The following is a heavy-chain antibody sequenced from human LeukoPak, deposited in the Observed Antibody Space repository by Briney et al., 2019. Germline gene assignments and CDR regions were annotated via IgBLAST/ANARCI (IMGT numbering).Heavy chain of an antibody. CDR3: AKGRFGVALNAFDI. Sequence: GGSLRLSCAASGFTFSTYSMNWVRQAPGKGLEWVSSISSSSSYIYYPDSVKGRFTISRDNAKNSLYLQMNSLRAEDMALYYCAKGRFGVALNAFDIWGQGTMVTVSS. CDR1: GFTFSTYS. D-gene: IGHD3-3*01. V-gene: IGHV3-21*04. CDR2: ISSSSSYI. J-gene: IGHJ3*02.